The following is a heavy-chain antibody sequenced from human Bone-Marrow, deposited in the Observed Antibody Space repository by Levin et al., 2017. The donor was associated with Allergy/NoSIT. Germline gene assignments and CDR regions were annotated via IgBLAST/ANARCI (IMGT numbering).Heavy chain of an antibody. V-gene: IGHV3-21*04. Sequence: GESLKISCAASGLSFSNYDMNWVRQAPGKGLEWVSSISGGSSRIYYADSVKGRITISRDNSKNTLFLQLDSLTAEDTAVYYCARTDFGLGDYLDSWGQGTLVTVSS. CDR2: ISGGSSRI. CDR1: GLSFSNYD. CDR3: ARTDFGLGDYLDS. D-gene: IGHD3/OR15-3a*01. J-gene: IGHJ4*02.